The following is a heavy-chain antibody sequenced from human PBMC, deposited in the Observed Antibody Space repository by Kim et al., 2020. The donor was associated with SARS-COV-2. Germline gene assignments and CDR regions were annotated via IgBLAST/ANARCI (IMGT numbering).Heavy chain of an antibody. V-gene: IGHV3-21*01. CDR1: GFTFSSYS. D-gene: IGHD3-10*01. CDR2: ISSSSSYI. Sequence: GGSLRLSCAASGFTFSSYSMNWVRQAPGKGLEWVSSISSSSSYIYYADSVKGRFTISRDNAKNSLYLQMNSLRAEDTAVYYCASGRWFGELNDYWGQGTLVTVSS. J-gene: IGHJ4*02. CDR3: ASGRWFGELNDY.